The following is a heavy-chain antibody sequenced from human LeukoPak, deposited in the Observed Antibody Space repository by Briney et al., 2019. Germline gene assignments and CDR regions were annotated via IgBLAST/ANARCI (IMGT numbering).Heavy chain of an antibody. D-gene: IGHD2-2*01. CDR3: ARRNPLGYCSSTSCHGWFDY. Sequence: PSETLSLTCTVSGGSISSGGYYWSWIRQHPGKGLEWIGYIYYSGSTYYNPSLKSRVTISVDTSKNQFSLKLSSVTAADTAVYYCARRNPLGYCSSTSCHGWFDYWGQGTLVTVSS. V-gene: IGHV4-31*03. CDR2: IYYSGST. J-gene: IGHJ4*02. CDR1: GGSISSGGYY.